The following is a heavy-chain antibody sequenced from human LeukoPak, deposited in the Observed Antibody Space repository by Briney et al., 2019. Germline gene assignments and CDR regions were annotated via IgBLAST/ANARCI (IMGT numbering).Heavy chain of an antibody. CDR3: ASGPPGGIAAAGTLDY. J-gene: IGHJ4*02. CDR2: IYSGGST. Sequence: GGSLRLSCAASGFTVSSNYMSWVRQAPGKGLEWVSVIYSGGSTYYADSVKGRFTISRDNSKNTLYLQMNSLRAEDTAVYYCASGPPGGIAAAGTLDYWGQGTLVTVSS. D-gene: IGHD6-13*01. V-gene: IGHV3-53*01. CDR1: GFTVSSNY.